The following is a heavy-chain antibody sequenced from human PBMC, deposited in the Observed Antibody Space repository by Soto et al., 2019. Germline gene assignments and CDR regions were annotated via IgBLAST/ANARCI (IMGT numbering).Heavy chain of an antibody. D-gene: IGHD3-22*01. CDR2: ISYDGSNK. J-gene: IGHJ4*02. Sequence: QMQLVESGGGVVQPGRSLRLSCAASGFTFSSYGMHWVRQAPGKGLEWVAVISYDGSNKYYADSVKGRFTISRDNSKNTLYLQMNSLRAEDTAVYYCAKAPSRITMIVVVTLPDYWGQGTLVTVSS. V-gene: IGHV3-30*18. CDR1: GFTFSSYG. CDR3: AKAPSRITMIVVVTLPDY.